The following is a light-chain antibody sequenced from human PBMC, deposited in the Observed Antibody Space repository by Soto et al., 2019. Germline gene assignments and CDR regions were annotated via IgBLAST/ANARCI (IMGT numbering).Light chain of an antibody. J-gene: IGLJ2*01. Sequence: SYELTQPPSLSVAPGQTARITCGGNNIGTKNVHWYQQQPGQAPVLVVYDDQDRPSGMPARFSGSNSGNTATLTISRVEAGDEADYYCQVWDNRGIFGGGTKLTVL. CDR1: NIGTKN. CDR3: QVWDNRGI. CDR2: DDQ. V-gene: IGLV3-21*02.